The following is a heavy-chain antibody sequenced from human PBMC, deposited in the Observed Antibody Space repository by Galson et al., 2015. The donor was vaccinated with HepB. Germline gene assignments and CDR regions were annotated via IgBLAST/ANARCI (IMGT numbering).Heavy chain of an antibody. CDR1: GNSLSTSGVG. J-gene: IGHJ4*02. CDR3: ARQPIIAAAGNYYFDY. CDR2: IYWDDDK. Sequence: PPLVIPPPTITITCTFSGNSLSTSGVGVGWVRQPPGKALEWIALIYWDDDKGYSPSLKCRLTSTKDTSKNQLVLTMTNMDPVDTATYYCARQPIIAAAGNYYFDYWGQGTLVTVSS. D-gene: IGHD6-13*01. V-gene: IGHV2-5*02.